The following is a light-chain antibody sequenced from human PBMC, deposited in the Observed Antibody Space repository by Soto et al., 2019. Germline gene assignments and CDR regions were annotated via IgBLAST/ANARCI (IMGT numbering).Light chain of an antibody. J-gene: IGKJ4*01. CDR1: QSVSSSY. Sequence: EIVLTQSPGTLSLSPGERVTLSCRASQSVSSSYLAWYQQKPGQAPRLLIYGASSRATGIPDRFSGSGSGTDFTLTISRLEPEDFAVYYCQQYGGSPGLTFGGGTKVEIK. V-gene: IGKV3-20*01. CDR3: QQYGGSPGLT. CDR2: GAS.